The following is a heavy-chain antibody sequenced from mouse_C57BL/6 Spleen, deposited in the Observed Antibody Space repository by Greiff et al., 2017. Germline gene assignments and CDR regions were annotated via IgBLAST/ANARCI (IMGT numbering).Heavy chain of an antibody. V-gene: IGHV5-16*01. Sequence: EVQLVESEGGLVQPGSSMKLSCTASGFTFSDYYMAWVRQVPEKGLEWVANINYDGSSTYYLDSLKSRFIISRDNAKNILYLQMSSLKSEDTATYYCARVPLYYGSSYGYFDVWGTGTTVTVSS. CDR2: INYDGSST. CDR3: ARVPLYYGSSYGYFDV. D-gene: IGHD1-1*01. J-gene: IGHJ1*03. CDR1: GFTFSDYY.